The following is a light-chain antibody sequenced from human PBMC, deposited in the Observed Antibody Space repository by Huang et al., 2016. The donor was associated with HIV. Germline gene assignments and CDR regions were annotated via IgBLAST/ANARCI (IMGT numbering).Light chain of an antibody. CDR1: RSVFYTSNNKNY. J-gene: IGKJ3*01. CDR3: QQYYTTPFS. CDR2: WAS. V-gene: IGKV4-1*01. Sequence: DILMTQSPDFLAVSLGERATINCRSSRSVFYTSNNKNYLAWYQHKPGQPPKLLSHWASTRESVVPDRFSGSGSGTDFTLTISSLQAEDVAIYYCQQYYTTPFSFGPGTKVDIK.